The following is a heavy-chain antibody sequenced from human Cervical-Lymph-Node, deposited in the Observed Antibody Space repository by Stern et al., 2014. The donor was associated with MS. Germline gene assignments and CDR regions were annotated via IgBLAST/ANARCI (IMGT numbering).Heavy chain of an antibody. CDR3: ARDKEATLSNFYYAMDV. J-gene: IGHJ6*02. CDR1: GGSFSNYA. CDR2: FKTMCTTT. Sequence: QVQLVQSGAEETKPGSSVKVSCRASGGSFSNYAISWARQAPGQGLEWMGGFKTMCTTTNYDHKFLGRLTLTADESTSTVYMELSSLRTEDTAVYFCARDKEATLSNFYYAMDVWGQGTTVTVSS. V-gene: IGHV1-69*01.